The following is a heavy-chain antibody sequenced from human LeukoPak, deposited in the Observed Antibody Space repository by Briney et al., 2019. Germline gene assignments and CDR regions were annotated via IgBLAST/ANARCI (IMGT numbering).Heavy chain of an antibody. Sequence: SETLSLTCTVSGGSISSYYWSWIRQPPGKGLEWIGYIYYSGSTNYNPSLKSRVTISVDTSKNQFSLKLSSVTAADAAVYYCARLWEPAAEFDPWGQGTLVTVSS. CDR2: IYYSGST. D-gene: IGHD1-26*01. J-gene: IGHJ5*02. CDR3: ARLWEPAAEFDP. V-gene: IGHV4-59*08. CDR1: GGSISSYY.